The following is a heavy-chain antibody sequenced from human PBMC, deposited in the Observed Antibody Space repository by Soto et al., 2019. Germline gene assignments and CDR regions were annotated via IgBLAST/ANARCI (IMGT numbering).Heavy chain of an antibody. CDR1: GGTFTSYA. Sequence: QIQLVQSGPEVKKPGSSVKVSCRASGGTFTSYAISWVRQAPGQGLEWMGGIIPAFGTTNYEPKFQGRVTITADKSTSTGLMELSGLRSEDTAVYYCARGWGSSGHFDLWGKGTLVTVSS. D-gene: IGHD6-6*01. CDR2: IIPAFGTT. CDR3: ARGWGSSGHFDL. J-gene: IGHJ4*02. V-gene: IGHV1-69*14.